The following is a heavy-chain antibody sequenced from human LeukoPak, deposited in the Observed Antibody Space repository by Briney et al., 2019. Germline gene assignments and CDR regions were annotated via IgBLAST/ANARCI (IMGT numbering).Heavy chain of an antibody. Sequence: GGSLRLSCAASGFTFSSYRMYWVRQAPGKGLVWVSRINSDGSSTTYADSVKGRFTISRDNAKNTLYLEMNSLRSEDTAVYYCASDSAWNLHGGYLDHWGQGTLVSVSS. CDR2: INSDGSST. CDR1: GFTFSSYR. J-gene: IGHJ4*02. V-gene: IGHV3-74*01. D-gene: IGHD2-15*01. CDR3: ASDSAWNLHGGYLDH.